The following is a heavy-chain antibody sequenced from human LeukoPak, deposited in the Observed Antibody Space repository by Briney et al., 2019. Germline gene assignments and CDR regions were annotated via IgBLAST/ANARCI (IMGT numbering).Heavy chain of an antibody. V-gene: IGHV1-69*13. J-gene: IGHJ4*02. CDR1: GGTFSSYA. Sequence: ASVKVSCKASGGTFSSYAISWVRQAPGQGLEWMGGIIPIFGTANYAQKFQGRVTITADESTSTAYMELSSLRSEDTAVYYCARDRDRYSYGQREYYFDYWGQGTLVTVSS. CDR3: ARDRDRYSYGQREYYFDY. CDR2: IIPIFGTA. D-gene: IGHD5-18*01.